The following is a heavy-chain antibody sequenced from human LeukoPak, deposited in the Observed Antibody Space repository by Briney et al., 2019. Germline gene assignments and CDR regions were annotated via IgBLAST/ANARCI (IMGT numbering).Heavy chain of an antibody. CDR3: ARKDTVATNIDY. D-gene: IGHD5-12*01. CDR1: GFTFSDYY. Sequence: TGGSLRLSCAAPGFTFSDYYMSWIHQAPGKGLEWVSYISSSSTDSTYADSVKGRFTISRDNAKNSLYLQMNSLGAEDTAVYYCARKDTVATNIDYWGQGTLVTVSS. J-gene: IGHJ4*02. V-gene: IGHV3-11*03. CDR2: ISSSSTDS.